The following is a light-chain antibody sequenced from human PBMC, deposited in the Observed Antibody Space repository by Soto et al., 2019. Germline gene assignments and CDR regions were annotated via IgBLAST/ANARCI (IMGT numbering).Light chain of an antibody. V-gene: IGLV2-14*01. CDR3: SSYTSSSHDV. Sequence: QSVLSQPAAVSWYPGHSITISCNGTSSDVGGYDYVSWYQHHPGKAPKLTIYEVSNRPSGVSNRFSGSKSGNTASLTISGLQAEEEAEYYCSSYTSSSHDVFGTGTKVTDL. CDR1: SSDVGGYDY. CDR2: EVS. J-gene: IGLJ1*01.